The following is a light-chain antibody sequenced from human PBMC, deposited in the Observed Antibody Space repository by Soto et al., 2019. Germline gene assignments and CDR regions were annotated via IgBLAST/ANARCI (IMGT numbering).Light chain of an antibody. CDR3: QHYKNYPWT. J-gene: IGKJ1*01. CDR2: GAS. Sequence: AIRMTQSPSSLSASAGDRVAIACRASQDVCRYLAWYQQKPGQAPKLLIYGASTLQSGVPSRFSGGGSGTDFTLTISCLQSEDFATYYCQHYKNYPWTFGQGTKVEIK. V-gene: IGKV1-8*01. CDR1: QDVCRY.